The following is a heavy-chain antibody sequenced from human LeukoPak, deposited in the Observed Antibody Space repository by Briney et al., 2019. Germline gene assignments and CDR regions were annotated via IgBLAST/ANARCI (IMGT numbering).Heavy chain of an antibody. J-gene: IGHJ4*02. V-gene: IGHV3-15*01. D-gene: IGHD2-15*01. CDR2: IKSKTDGGTT. CDR3: ATVGYAVVGFDY. CDR1: GFTLSDAW. Sequence: GGSLRLSCAASGFTLSDAWMSWVRQAPGKGLEWVGRIKSKTDGGTTDYVAPVKGRFTISRDDLKNMLYLQMNSLRSEDTAVYYCATVGYAVVGFDYWGQGTLVTVSS.